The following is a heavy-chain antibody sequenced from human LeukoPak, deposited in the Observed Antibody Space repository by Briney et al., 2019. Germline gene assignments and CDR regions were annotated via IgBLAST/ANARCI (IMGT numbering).Heavy chain of an antibody. Sequence: ASVKVSCKASGYTLTRYYMHWVRQAPAQGREWVGWINPNGGGTNYAQKFQGRVTMTRDTSISTAYMELSRLRSDDTAVYYCARVRRIVATVDYWGQGTLVTVSS. CDR1: GYTLTRYY. J-gene: IGHJ4*02. V-gene: IGHV1-2*02. CDR3: ARVRRIVATVDY. D-gene: IGHD5-12*01. CDR2: INPNGGGT.